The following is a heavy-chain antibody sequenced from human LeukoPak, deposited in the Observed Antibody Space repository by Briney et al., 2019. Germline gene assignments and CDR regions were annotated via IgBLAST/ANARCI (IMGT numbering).Heavy chain of an antibody. CDR1: GGSISSGGYS. CDR2: IYHSGST. CDR3: ARHGPGYCSGGSCYYFDY. J-gene: IGHJ4*02. V-gene: IGHV4-30-2*03. D-gene: IGHD2-15*01. Sequence: PSETLSLTCAVSGGSISSGGYSWSWIRQPPGKGLEWIGYIYHSGSTYYNPSLKSRVTISVDTSKNQFSLKLSSVTAADTAVYYCARHGPGYCSGGSCYYFDYWGQGTLVTVSS.